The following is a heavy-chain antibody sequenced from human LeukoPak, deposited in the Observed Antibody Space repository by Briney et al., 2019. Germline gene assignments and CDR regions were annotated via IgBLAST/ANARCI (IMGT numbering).Heavy chain of an antibody. CDR2: IIPIFGTA. J-gene: IGHJ4*02. CDR1: GGTFSSYA. D-gene: IGHD3-22*01. CDR3: ARDSGSSYVSSGYYYYY. V-gene: IGHV1-69*05. Sequence: ASVKVSCTASGGTFSSYAISWVRQAPGQGLEWMGGIIPIFGTANYAQKFQGRVTITTDESTSTAYMELSSLRSEDTAVYYCARDSGSSYVSSGYYYYYWGQGTLVTVSS.